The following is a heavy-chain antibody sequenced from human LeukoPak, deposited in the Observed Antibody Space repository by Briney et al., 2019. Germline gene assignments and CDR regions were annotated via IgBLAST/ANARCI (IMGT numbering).Heavy chain of an antibody. CDR2: ISSSSSYI. J-gene: IGHJ6*02. CDR1: GFTFSSYS. D-gene: IGHD1-26*01. Sequence: GGSLRLSCAASGFTFSSYSMNWVRQAPGRGLEWVSSISSSSSYIYYADSVKGRFTIPRDNAKNSLYLQMNSLRAEDTAVYYCARDRLLYGMDVWGQGTTVTVSS. V-gene: IGHV3-21*01. CDR3: ARDRLLYGMDV.